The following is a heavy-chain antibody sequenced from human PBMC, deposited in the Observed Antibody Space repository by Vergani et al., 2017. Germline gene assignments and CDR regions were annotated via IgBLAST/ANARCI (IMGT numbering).Heavy chain of an antibody. CDR3: ARPGSSSWYQVSWYFDL. V-gene: IGHV4-38-2*01. J-gene: IGHJ2*01. D-gene: IGHD6-13*01. CDR2: IYHSGST. CDR1: GYSISSGYY. Sequence: QVQLQESSPGLVKPSETLSLTCAVSGYSISSGYYWAWIRQPPGKGLEWIGSIYHSGSTYYNPSLKSRVTISVDTSKNQFSLKLSSVTAADTAVYYCARPGSSSWYQVSWYFDLWGRGTLVTVSS.